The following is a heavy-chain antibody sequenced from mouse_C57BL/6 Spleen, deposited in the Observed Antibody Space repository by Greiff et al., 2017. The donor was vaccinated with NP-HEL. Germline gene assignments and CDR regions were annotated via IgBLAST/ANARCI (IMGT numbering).Heavy chain of an antibody. V-gene: IGHV1-55*01. CDR1: GYTFTSYW. J-gene: IGHJ3*01. Sequence: QVHVKQPGAELVKPGASVKMSCKASGYTFTSYWITWVKQRPGQGLEWIGDIYPGSGSTNYNEKFKSKATLTVDPSSSTAYMQLSSLTSEDSAVYYCARGTAQALFAYWGQGTLVTVSA. D-gene: IGHD3-2*02. CDR2: IYPGSGST. CDR3: ARGTAQALFAY.